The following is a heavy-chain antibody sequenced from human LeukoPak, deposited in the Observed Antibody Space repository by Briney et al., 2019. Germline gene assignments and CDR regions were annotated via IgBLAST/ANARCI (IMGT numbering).Heavy chain of an antibody. J-gene: IGHJ5*02. CDR2: INHSGST. Sequence: SETLSLTCAVYGGSFSGYYWSWIRQPPGKGLEWIGEINHSGSTNYNPSLKSRVTISVDTSKNQFSLKLSSVTAADTAVYYCARHFSRGGRYCSGGDCYARGSGGNWFDPWGQGTLVTVSS. CDR3: ARHFSRGGRYCSGGDCYARGSGGNWFDP. CDR1: GGSFSGYY. D-gene: IGHD2-15*01. V-gene: IGHV4-34*01.